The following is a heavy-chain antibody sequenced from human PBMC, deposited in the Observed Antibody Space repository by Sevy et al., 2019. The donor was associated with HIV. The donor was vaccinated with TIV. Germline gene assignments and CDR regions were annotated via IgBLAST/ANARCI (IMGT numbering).Heavy chain of an antibody. V-gene: IGHV1-18*01. D-gene: IGHD6-19*01. CDR1: GYTFTSYG. CDR2: ISAYNGNT. J-gene: IGHJ4*02. Sequence: ASVKVSCKASGYTFTSYGISWVRQAPGQGLEWMGWISAYNGNTNYAQKLQGRVTMTTDTSTSTAYMELRSLRSDDTAGYYCARARTYSSGWYVGSDYWGQGTLVTVSS. CDR3: ARARTYSSGWYVGSDY.